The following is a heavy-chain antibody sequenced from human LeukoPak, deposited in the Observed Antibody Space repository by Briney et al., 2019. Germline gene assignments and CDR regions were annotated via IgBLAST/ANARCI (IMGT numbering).Heavy chain of an antibody. CDR1: GFTFGDYA. CDR2: IRSKAYGGTT. D-gene: IGHD6-6*01. J-gene: IGHJ4*02. CDR3: TGIIDARFDY. V-gene: IGHV3-49*04. Sequence: GGSLRLSCTASGFTFGDYAMSWVRQAPGKGLEWVAFIRSKAYGGTTEYAASAKGRFTISRDDSKSIADLQMNSLKTEDTAVYYCTGIIDARFDYWGQGTLVTVSS.